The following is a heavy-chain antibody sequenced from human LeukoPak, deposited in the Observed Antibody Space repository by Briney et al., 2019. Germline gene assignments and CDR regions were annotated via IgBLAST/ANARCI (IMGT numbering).Heavy chain of an antibody. J-gene: IGHJ6*02. CDR1: AFRFSSYG. CDR2: IRSDSSNQ. CDR3: AKEGRDVKNARYGMDV. D-gene: IGHD5-24*01. V-gene: IGHV3-30*02. Sequence: GGSLRLSCAASAFRFSSYGMHWVRQAPGKGPEWVAFIRSDSSNQYYADSVKGRFTISRDNSKNTLYLQMNSLRAEDTAVYYCAKEGRDVKNARYGMDVWGQGTTVTVSS.